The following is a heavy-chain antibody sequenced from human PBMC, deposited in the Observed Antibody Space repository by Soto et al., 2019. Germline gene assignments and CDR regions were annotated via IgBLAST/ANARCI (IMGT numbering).Heavy chain of an antibody. CDR1: GYTFTAYY. D-gene: IGHD3-10*01. CDR2: NNPKFGDT. J-gene: IGHJ6*02. V-gene: IGHV1-2*02. CDR3: ARNIDYYYGPGSGNGHGV. Sequence: QVQLVQSGAEVKEPGDSVRVSCEASGYTFTAYYIHWVRQAPGQGLEWMGWNNPKFGDTTYAQDFQGRITLTRDMSISTVYTDLSRLTSDDTAIYWCARNIDYYYGPGSGNGHGVWGQGTTVNVFS.